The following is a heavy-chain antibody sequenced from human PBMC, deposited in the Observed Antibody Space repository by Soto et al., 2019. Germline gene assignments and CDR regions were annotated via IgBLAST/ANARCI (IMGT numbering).Heavy chain of an antibody. CDR3: ARKASIAATDIAPYYYYGMDV. CDR2: IYHSGST. Sequence: SETLALTCAVSGGSISSGGYSWSWIRQPPGKGLEWIGYIYHSGSTYYNPSLKSRVTISVDTSKNQFSLELSSVTAADTAVYYCARKASIAATDIAPYYYYGMDVWGQGTTVTVSS. J-gene: IGHJ6*02. D-gene: IGHD6-13*01. CDR1: GGSISSGGYS. V-gene: IGHV4-30-2*01.